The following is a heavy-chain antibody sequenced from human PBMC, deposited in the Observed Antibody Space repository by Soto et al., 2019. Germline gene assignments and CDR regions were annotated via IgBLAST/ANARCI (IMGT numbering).Heavy chain of an antibody. J-gene: IGHJ4*02. CDR1: GFTFDTYA. V-gene: IGHV3-23*04. CDR2: VTSSGDRT. CDR3: AKLRSSAHDY. Sequence: EVQIVESGGGLVQPGGSLRLSCAASGFTFDTYAMSWVRQAPGKGLEWVSAVTSSGDRTYYADSVKGRFIISRDNAKNKLFLQMNSRRAADTALYYCAKLRSSAHDYWGQGTPVTVSA. D-gene: IGHD2-2*01.